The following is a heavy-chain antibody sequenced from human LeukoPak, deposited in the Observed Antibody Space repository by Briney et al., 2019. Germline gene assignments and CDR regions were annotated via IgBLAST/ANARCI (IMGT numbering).Heavy chain of an antibody. J-gene: IGHJ4*02. CDR1: GFTFDDFA. Sequence: GGSLRLSCAASGFTFDDFAMSWVRQAPGKGLEWVSAISGSGGSTYYADSVKGRFTISRDNSKNTLYLQMNSLRAEDTAVYYCAKGQQQPGPFDYWGQGTLVTVSS. D-gene: IGHD6-13*01. CDR2: ISGSGGST. V-gene: IGHV3-23*01. CDR3: AKGQQQPGPFDY.